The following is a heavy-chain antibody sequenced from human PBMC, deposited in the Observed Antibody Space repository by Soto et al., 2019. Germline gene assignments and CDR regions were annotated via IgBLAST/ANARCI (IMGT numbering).Heavy chain of an antibody. CDR3: ARVLSGYLFDY. Sequence: QVQLQESGPGLVKPSETLSLTCTVSGGSISSYYWIWIRQPPGKGLEWIGYIYYSGSTNYNPSLKSRVTISVVTSKNQCSLKLSSVTAADTAVYYCARVLSGYLFDYWGQGTLVIVSS. CDR2: IYYSGST. CDR1: GGSISSYY. V-gene: IGHV4-59*01. D-gene: IGHD3-22*01. J-gene: IGHJ4*02.